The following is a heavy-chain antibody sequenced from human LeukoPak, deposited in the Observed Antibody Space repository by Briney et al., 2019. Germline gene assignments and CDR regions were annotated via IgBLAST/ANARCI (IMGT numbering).Heavy chain of an antibody. CDR1: GGTFSSYG. Sequence: ASVKVSCKASGGTFSSYGISWVRQAPGQGLEWMGWISAYNGNTNYAQKLQGRVTMTTDTSTSTAYMELRSLRSDDTAVYYCARARITIFGVVIIGPFDPWGQGTLVTVSS. D-gene: IGHD3-3*01. J-gene: IGHJ5*02. CDR2: ISAYNGNT. V-gene: IGHV1-18*01. CDR3: ARARITIFGVVIIGPFDP.